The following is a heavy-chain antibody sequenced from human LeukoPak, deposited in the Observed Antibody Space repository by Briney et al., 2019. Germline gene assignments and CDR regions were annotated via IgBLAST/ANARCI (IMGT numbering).Heavy chain of an antibody. V-gene: IGHV3-21*01. J-gene: IGHJ3*02. CDR1: GFTFSSYS. CDR2: ISSSSSYI. D-gene: IGHD5-12*01. Sequence: KPGGSLRLSCAASGFTFSSYSMNWVRQAPGKGLEWVSSISSSSSYIYYADSVKGRFTISRDNAKNSLYLQMNSLRAEDTAVYYCAREVATPSPGAFDIWAKGQWSPSLQ. CDR3: AREVATPSPGAFDI.